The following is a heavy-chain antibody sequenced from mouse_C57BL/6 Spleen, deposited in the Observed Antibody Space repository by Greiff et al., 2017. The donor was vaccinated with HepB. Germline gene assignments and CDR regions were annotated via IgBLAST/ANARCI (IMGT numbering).Heavy chain of an antibody. CDR1: GFNIKDYY. D-gene: IGHD2-4*01. V-gene: IGHV14-2*01. CDR3: AYDYDRTVFAY. CDR2: IDPEDGET. Sequence: DVKLQESGAELVKPGASVKLSCTASGFNIKDYYMHWVKQRTEQGLEWIGRIDPEDGETKYAPKFQGKATITADTSSNTAYLQLSSLTSEDTAVYYCAYDYDRTVFAYWGQGTLVTVSA. J-gene: IGHJ3*01.